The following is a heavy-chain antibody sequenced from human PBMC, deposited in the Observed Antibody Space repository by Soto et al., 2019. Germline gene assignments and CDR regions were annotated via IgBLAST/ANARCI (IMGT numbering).Heavy chain of an antibody. V-gene: IGHV1-18*01. D-gene: IGHD5-12*01. CDR3: ARLYGRYSFGWTIGAFDN. CDR1: GYAFTGYG. CDR2: ISPYNGNT. Sequence: QVHLVQPGPEVKKPGASVKVSCKSSGYAFTGYGISWVRQAPGQGLEWMGWISPYNGNTSHAQNFQGRLTMTADTSTSTAYMELRSLTSDDTAVYFCARLYGRYSFGWTIGAFDNWGQGTLVTVSS. J-gene: IGHJ4*02.